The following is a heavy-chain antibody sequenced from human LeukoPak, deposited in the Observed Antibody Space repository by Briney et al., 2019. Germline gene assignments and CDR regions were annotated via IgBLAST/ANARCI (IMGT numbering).Heavy chain of an antibody. CDR2: IGSGGTA. CDR3: ARDPVEGGLDF. D-gene: IGHD3-3*01. J-gene: IGHJ4*02. CDR1: GFTFSSYA. Sequence: GGSLRLPCAASGFTFSSYAMSWVRQAPGQGLEWISYIGSGGTAYYADSVLGRFTVSRDNAKNSVYLQMNSLTVDDTAVYYCARDPVEGGLDFWGQGVLVTVSS. V-gene: IGHV3-21*06.